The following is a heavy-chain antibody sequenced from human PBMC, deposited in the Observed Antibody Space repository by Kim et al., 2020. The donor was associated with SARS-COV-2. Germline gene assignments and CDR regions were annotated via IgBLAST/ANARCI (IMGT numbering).Heavy chain of an antibody. J-gene: IGHJ4*02. V-gene: IGHV3-74*01. Sequence: GGSLRLSCVASGFTFSGYWMLWVRQAPGEGLVWVSGINSDGSATTYADSVKGRFTISRDNAKNTLYLQMSSLRAEDRAVYYCVGNRDFTLPNWGQGTLVT. CDR2: INSDGSAT. CDR3: VGNRDFTLPN. CDR1: GFTFSGYW. D-gene: IGHD1-1*01.